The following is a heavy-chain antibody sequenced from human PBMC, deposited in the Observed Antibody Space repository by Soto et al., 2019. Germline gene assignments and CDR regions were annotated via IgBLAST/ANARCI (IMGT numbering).Heavy chain of an antibody. J-gene: IGHJ4*02. CDR1: GGSISSSRYY. Sequence: QLQLQESGPGLVKPSETLSLTCTVSGGSISSSRYYWGWIRQPPGKGLEWIGSIYYSGSTYYNPSLKSRVTISVDTSKNQFSLKLSSVTAADTAVYYCARQGAAAGTMGFDYWGQGTLVTVSS. CDR3: ARQGAAAGTMGFDY. CDR2: IYYSGST. V-gene: IGHV4-39*01. D-gene: IGHD6-13*01.